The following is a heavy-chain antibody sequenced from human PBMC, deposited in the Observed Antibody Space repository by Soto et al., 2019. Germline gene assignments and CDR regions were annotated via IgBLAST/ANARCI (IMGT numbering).Heavy chain of an antibody. V-gene: IGHV1-69*02. CDR3: AASYGSGYRAFDY. Sequence: QVQLVQSGTEVKKPGSSVKVSCKASGDTFSFYTISWVRQAPGLGLEWVGRINPIVSMSNYAQKFQGRVSMTADKSTSTAYMELSSLRSDDTAMYFCAASYGSGYRAFDYWGQGALVIVSS. J-gene: IGHJ4*02. CDR2: INPIVSMS. D-gene: IGHD3-10*01. CDR1: GDTFSFYT.